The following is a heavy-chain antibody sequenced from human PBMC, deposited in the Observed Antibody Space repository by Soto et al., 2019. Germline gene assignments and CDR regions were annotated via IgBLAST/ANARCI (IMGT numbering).Heavy chain of an antibody. J-gene: IGHJ3*01. CDR2: VSGTGTRT. Sequence: SGGSLRLSCAASGFSFSSYNMSWVRQAPGKGLEWVSGVSGTGTRTYYADSVKGRFTISRDNSESTLSLQMNSLRDEDTAVYYCAKYPNTDLLGGFELGRQRPMFTV. CDR3: AKYPNTDLLGGFEL. CDR1: GFSFSSYN. D-gene: IGHD2-15*01. V-gene: IGHV3-23*01.